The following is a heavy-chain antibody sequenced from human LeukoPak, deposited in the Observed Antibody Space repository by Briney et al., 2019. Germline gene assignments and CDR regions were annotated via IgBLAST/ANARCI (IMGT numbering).Heavy chain of an antibody. J-gene: IGHJ4*02. V-gene: IGHV3-7*01. CDR3: ARDIPRGASHLDY. Sequence: GGSLRLSCAASGFTFSAYGMHWVRQAPGKGLEWVANINEDESQKNFVDSVKGRFTISRDNAKSSLYLQMNSLRVEDTAVYYCARDIPRGASHLDYWGQGTLVTVSS. CDR1: GFTFSAYG. CDR2: INEDESQK. D-gene: IGHD1-26*01.